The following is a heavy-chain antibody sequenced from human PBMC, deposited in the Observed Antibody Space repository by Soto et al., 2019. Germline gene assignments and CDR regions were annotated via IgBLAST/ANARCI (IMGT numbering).Heavy chain of an antibody. J-gene: IGHJ5*02. D-gene: IGHD4-17*01. V-gene: IGHV4-30-4*01. Sequence: SETLSLTCTVSGGSISSGDYYWSWIRQPQAKGLERIGYIYYSGGTYYNPSLKSRVTISVDTCKNQFSLKLSSVTAADTAVYYRARGENYGDYNWFDPWGQGTLVTVSS. CDR1: GGSISSGDYY. CDR2: IYYSGGT. CDR3: ARGENYGDYNWFDP.